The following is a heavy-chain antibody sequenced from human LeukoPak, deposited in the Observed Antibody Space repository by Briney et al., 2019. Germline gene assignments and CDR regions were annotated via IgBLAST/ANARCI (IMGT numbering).Heavy chain of an antibody. CDR1: GFTFADYY. Sequence: GGSLRLSCAASGFTFADYYMSWVRQAPGKGPEWISYISSSGDNTYYAESVRGRFTISRDNAKNSLYLQMNSLRAEDTAVYYCARDPKYGDPLGYWGQGTLVTVSS. CDR2: ISSSGDNT. V-gene: IGHV3-11*04. D-gene: IGHD4-17*01. CDR3: ARDPKYGDPLGY. J-gene: IGHJ4*02.